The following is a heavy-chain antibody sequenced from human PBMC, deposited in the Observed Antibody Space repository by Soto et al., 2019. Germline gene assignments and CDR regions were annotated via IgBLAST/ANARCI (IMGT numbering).Heavy chain of an antibody. J-gene: IGHJ3*02. V-gene: IGHV3-11*01. CDR1: VFTCSDYY. CDR3: ARAYSDAFDI. Sequence: SLRLSCSASVFTCSDYYMTWIRQAPGKGLEWVSYISSSGTGIYYADSVKGRFTISRDNAKKSLYLQMSSLRAEDTAVYYCARAYSDAFDIWGQGTVVTVSS. D-gene: IGHD2-15*01. CDR2: ISSSGTGI.